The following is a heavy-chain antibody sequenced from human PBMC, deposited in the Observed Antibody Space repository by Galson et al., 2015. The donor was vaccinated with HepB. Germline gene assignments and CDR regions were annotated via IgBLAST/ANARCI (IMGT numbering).Heavy chain of an antibody. Sequence: SLRLSCAGSGITFSNYWMSWVRQAPGKGLEWVANIKQDRSGEYYVDSVRGRFTISGDNAKNSLYLQMNSLRAEDTAVYYCVRVGRWVRDWLDGMDVWGQGTTVTVSS. D-gene: IGHD3-9*01. CDR3: VRVGRWVRDWLDGMDV. V-gene: IGHV3-7*03. CDR2: IKQDRSGE. CDR1: GITFSNYW. J-gene: IGHJ6*02.